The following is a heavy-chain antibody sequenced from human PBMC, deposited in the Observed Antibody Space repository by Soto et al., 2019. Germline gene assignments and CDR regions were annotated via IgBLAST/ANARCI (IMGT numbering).Heavy chain of an antibody. CDR3: ARLAIRYCSGGSCSRPHYFDY. Sequence: GESLKISCKGSGYSFTSYWIGWVRQMPGKGLEWMGIIYPGDSDTRYSPSFQGQVTISADKSISTAYLQWSSLKASDTAMYYCARLAIRYCSGGSCSRPHYFDYWGQGTLVTVSS. D-gene: IGHD2-15*01. J-gene: IGHJ4*02. CDR2: IYPGDSDT. CDR1: GYSFTSYW. V-gene: IGHV5-51*01.